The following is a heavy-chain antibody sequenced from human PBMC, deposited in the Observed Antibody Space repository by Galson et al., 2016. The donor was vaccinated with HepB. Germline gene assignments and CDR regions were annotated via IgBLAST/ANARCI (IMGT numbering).Heavy chain of an antibody. J-gene: IGHJ4*02. V-gene: IGHV3-48*02. D-gene: IGHD1-26*01. Sequence: SLRLSCAVSGFSLSSYSLNWVRQAPGKGLEWVSFISRTGRTTYYEDSVKGRFTISRDDANNSLYLQMNSMRDEDTAVYFCAREQVGVHFDSWGQGTMVTVA. CDR3: AREQVGVHFDS. CDR2: ISRTGRTT. CDR1: GFSLSSYS.